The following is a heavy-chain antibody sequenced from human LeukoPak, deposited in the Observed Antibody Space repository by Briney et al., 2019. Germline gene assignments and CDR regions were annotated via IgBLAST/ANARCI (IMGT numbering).Heavy chain of an antibody. D-gene: IGHD6-19*01. CDR1: GFSFSSYG. V-gene: IGHV3-33*06. J-gene: IGHJ4*02. CDR2: IWYDGSNT. CDR3: AKDENPGMAVAGTAADY. Sequence: PGRSLRLSCTASGFSFSSYGMHWVRQAPGKGLEWVASIWYDGSNTNYVDSVKGRFTISRANSKNTLYLQMNSLRVEDTAVYYCAKDENPGMAVAGTAADYWGQGTLVTVSS.